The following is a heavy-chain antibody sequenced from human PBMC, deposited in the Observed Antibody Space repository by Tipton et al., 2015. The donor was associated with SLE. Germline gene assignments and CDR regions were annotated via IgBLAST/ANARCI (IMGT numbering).Heavy chain of an antibody. Sequence: LRLSCAASTFTFSKYWMSWVRQAPGKGLEWIGRMHTSGSTNDNPSLKSRVTMSVDTSKNQFSLKVSSVTTADTAVYYCARSESYYSALTYWGQGTLVTVSS. CDR1: TFTFSKYW. CDR2: MHTSGST. CDR3: ARSESYYSALTY. D-gene: IGHD1-26*01. V-gene: IGHV4-59*10. J-gene: IGHJ4*02.